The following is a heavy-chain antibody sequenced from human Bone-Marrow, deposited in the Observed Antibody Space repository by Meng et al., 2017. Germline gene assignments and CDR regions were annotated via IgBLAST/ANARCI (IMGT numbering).Heavy chain of an antibody. D-gene: IGHD2-21*01. CDR3: ARDENLSLGKLFGDY. J-gene: IGHJ4*02. Sequence: QGQRCESGANLKKPGAAAKASCKPSGYTFTAYYIHWVRQAPGQGLEWMGHINPDTGDTLYAQKFQGRVSMTGDTSISTAYVELSGLRSDDTAVYYCARDENLSLGKLFGDYWGQGTLVTVSS. CDR1: GYTFTAYY. V-gene: IGHV1-2*06. CDR2: INPDTGDT.